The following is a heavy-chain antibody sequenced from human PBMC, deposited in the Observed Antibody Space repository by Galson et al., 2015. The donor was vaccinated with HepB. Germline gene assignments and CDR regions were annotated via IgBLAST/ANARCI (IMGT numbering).Heavy chain of an antibody. J-gene: IGHJ4*02. CDR2: ISAYNGNT. Sequence: SVKVSCKASGYSFTSYGISWVRQAPGQGLEWMGWISAYNGNTNYAQKGQGRVTMTTDTSTSTAYMELRSLRSDDTAVYYCARDNCYGYCSGGSSYPLDYWGQGTLVTVSS. D-gene: IGHD2-15*01. CDR3: ARDNCYGYCSGGSSYPLDY. CDR1: GYSFTSYG. V-gene: IGHV1-18*01.